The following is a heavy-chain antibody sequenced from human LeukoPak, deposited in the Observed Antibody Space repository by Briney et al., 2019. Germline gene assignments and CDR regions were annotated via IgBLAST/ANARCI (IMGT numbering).Heavy chain of an antibody. CDR3: ARTSHCSSTSCPPPFLDY. D-gene: IGHD2-2*01. Sequence: PSETLSLTCTVSGGSISSGGYYWSWIRQPPGKGLEWIGYIYHSGSTYYNPSLMSRVTISVDRSKNQFSLKLSSVTAADTAVYYCARTSHCSSTSCPPPFLDYWGQGTLVTVSS. CDR2: IYHSGST. J-gene: IGHJ4*02. V-gene: IGHV4-30-2*01. CDR1: GGSISSGGYY.